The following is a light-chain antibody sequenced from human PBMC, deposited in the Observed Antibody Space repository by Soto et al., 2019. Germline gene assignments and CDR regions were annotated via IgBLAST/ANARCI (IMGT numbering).Light chain of an antibody. CDR2: EVS. J-gene: IGLJ1*01. CDR1: TSDVGGYNY. CDR3: LSKTSSISYV. V-gene: IGLV2-14*01. Sequence: SVLTQPASVSGSPGQSITISCTGTTSDVGGYNYVSWYQQHPGKVPKLLIHEVSNRPSGVSNRFSGSKSGNTASLTISGLQAEDEADYYCLSKTSSISYVFGTGTKLTVL.